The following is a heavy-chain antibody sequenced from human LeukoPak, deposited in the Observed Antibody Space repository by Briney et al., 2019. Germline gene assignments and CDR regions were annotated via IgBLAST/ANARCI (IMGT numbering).Heavy chain of an antibody. CDR3: AKDHYWSIDY. CDR1: GFTFSSYG. Sequence: GRSLRLSCAASGFTFSSYGMHWVRQAPGKGLEWVAVIWYDGSNKYYADSVKGRFTISRDIAKNTLYLQMNSLRAEDTGVYYCAKDHYWSIDYWGRGTLVTVSS. CDR2: IWYDGSNK. V-gene: IGHV3-33*03. D-gene: IGHD3-3*01. J-gene: IGHJ4*02.